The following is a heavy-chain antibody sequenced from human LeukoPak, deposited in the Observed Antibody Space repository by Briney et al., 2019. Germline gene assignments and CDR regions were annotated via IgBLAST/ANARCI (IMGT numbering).Heavy chain of an antibody. V-gene: IGHV4-59*01. D-gene: IGHD3-3*01. J-gene: IGHJ5*02. Sequence: SETLSLTCTVSGGSISSYYWSWIRQPPGKGLEWIGYIYYSGSTNYNPSLKSRVTISVDTSKNQFSLKLSSVTAADTAVYYCAREWESFWSGYSFNWFDPWGQGALVTVSS. CDR2: IYYSGST. CDR1: GGSISSYY. CDR3: AREWESFWSGYSFNWFDP.